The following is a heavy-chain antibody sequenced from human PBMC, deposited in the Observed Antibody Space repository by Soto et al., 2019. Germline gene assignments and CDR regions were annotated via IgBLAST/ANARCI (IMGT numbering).Heavy chain of an antibody. Sequence: SETLYLTCTVSGGSISSGGYYWSWIRQPPGKGLEWIGEINHSGSTNYNPSLKSRVTISVDTSKNQFSLKLSSVTAADTAVYYCARQGYRSRRGAFDIWGQGTMVTVSS. CDR1: GGSISSGGYY. D-gene: IGHD5-18*01. CDR3: ARQGYRSRRGAFDI. V-gene: IGHV4-39*01. J-gene: IGHJ3*02. CDR2: INHSGST.